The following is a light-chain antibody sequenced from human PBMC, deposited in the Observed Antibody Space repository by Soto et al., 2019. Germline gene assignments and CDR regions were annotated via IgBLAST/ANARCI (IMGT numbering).Light chain of an antibody. CDR3: SSYATSTTVL. CDR1: SSDVGGYNY. V-gene: IGLV2-14*03. CDR2: DVS. J-gene: IGLJ2*01. Sequence: QSALTQPASVSGSPGQSITISCTGTSSDVGGYNYVSWYQQHPGRAPQLMIYDVSNRPSGVSNRFSGSRSGNTASLTISGLQAEDEADYYCSSYATSTTVLFGGGTQLTV.